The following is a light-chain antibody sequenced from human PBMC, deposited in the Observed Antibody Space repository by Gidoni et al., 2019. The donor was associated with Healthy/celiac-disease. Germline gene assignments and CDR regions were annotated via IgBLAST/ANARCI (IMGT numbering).Light chain of an antibody. V-gene: IGKV3-15*01. Sequence: EIVMTQSPATLSVSPGDRATLSCRASQSVSSNLAWYPQKPGQAPRLLIYGASTRATGIPARFSGSGSGTEFTLTISSLQSEDFAVYYCQQYNNWPPTCGQGTKLEIK. CDR1: QSVSSN. CDR3: QQYNNWPPT. CDR2: GAS. J-gene: IGKJ2*01.